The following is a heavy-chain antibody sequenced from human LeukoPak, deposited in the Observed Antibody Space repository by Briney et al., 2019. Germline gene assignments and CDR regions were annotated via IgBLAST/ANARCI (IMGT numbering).Heavy chain of an antibody. V-gene: IGHV3-30*04. CDR2: ISYDGSNK. Sequence: GGSLRLSCAASGFTFSSYAMHWVRQAPGKGLEWVAVISYDGSNKYYADSVKGRFTISRDNSKNTLYLQMNSLGAEDTAVYYCARGPASLAEYFQHWGQGTLVTVSS. J-gene: IGHJ1*01. CDR1: GFTFSSYA. CDR3: ARGPASLAEYFQH.